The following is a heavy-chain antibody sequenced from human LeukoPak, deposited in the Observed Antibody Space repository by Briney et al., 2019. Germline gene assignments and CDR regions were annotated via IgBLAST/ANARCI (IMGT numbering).Heavy chain of an antibody. V-gene: IGHV3-30*04. D-gene: IGHD2-2*01. CDR1: GFTFSSYA. J-gene: IGHJ3*02. CDR3: ARPQVTVVPAATPHDAFDI. Sequence: PGRSLRLSCAASGFTFSSYAMHWVRQAPGKGLEGVAVISYDGSNKYYADSVKGRFTISRDNSKNTLYLQMNSLRAEDTAVYYCARPQVTVVPAATPHDAFDIWGQGTMVTVSS. CDR2: ISYDGSNK.